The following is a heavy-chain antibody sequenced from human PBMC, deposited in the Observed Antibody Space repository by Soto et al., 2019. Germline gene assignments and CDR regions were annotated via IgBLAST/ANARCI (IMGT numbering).Heavy chain of an antibody. CDR2: ISYDGSNK. CDR1: GFTFSSYG. D-gene: IGHD2-15*01. CDR3: AKAFLYCSGGSCYKGSGYYYGMDV. J-gene: IGHJ6*02. Sequence: GGSLRLSCAACGFTFSSYGMHWVRQAPGKXLEWVAVISYDGSNKYYADSVKGRFTISRDNSKNTLYLQMNSLRAEDTAVYYCAKAFLYCSGGSCYKGSGYYYGMDVWGQGTTVTVSS. V-gene: IGHV3-30*18.